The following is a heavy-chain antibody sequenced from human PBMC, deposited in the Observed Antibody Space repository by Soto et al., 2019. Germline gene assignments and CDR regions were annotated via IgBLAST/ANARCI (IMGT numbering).Heavy chain of an antibody. CDR1: GFTFSVYA. Sequence: QVLLVESGGGVVQPGKSQRLSCEASGFTFSVYAMFWVRQSPGRGLELLALISDEGSNKYYADSVKGRFTIARDNSRNTVFLQMNSLGTEDTGVYYCTRVGYADGVFKKWPDIWGQGTMVTVSS. D-gene: IGHD5-12*01. V-gene: IGHV3-30*14. CDR3: TRVGYADGVFKKWPDI. J-gene: IGHJ3*02. CDR2: ISDEGSNK.